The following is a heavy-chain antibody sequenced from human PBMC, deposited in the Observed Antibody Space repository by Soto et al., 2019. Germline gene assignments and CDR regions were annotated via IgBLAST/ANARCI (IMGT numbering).Heavy chain of an antibody. Sequence: QVQLVESGGGVVQPGRSLRLSCAASGFTFSSYGMHWVRQAPGKGLEWVAVIWYDGSNKYYADSVKGRFTISRDNSKNTLYLQMNSLRAEDTAVYYCARDESAAIDYYYYGMDVWGQGTTVTVSS. J-gene: IGHJ6*02. V-gene: IGHV3-33*01. CDR3: ARDESAAIDYYYYGMDV. D-gene: IGHD2-2*01. CDR1: GFTFSSYG. CDR2: IWYDGSNK.